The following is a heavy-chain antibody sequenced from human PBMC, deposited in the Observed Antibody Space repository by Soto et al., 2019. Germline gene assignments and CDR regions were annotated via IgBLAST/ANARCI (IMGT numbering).Heavy chain of an antibody. V-gene: IGHV4-34*01. Sequence: SETLSLTCAVYGGSFSGYYWSWIRQPPGKGLEWIGENNHRGSTNYNPSLKSRVTISVDTSKNQFSLKLSSVTAADTAVYYCARRRIAAAGTVWGQGTLVTVSS. J-gene: IGHJ4*02. D-gene: IGHD6-13*01. CDR2: NNHRGST. CDR1: GGSFSGYY. CDR3: ARRRIAAAGTV.